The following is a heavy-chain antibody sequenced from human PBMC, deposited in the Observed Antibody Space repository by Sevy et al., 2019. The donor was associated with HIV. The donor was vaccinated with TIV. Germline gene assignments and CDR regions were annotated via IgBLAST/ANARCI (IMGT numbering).Heavy chain of an antibody. CDR1: GFTFSSYW. Sequence: GGSLRLSCAASGFTFSSYWMSWVRQAPGKGLEWVANIKQDGSEKYYVDSVKGRFTISRDNARNSLYLQMNSLRAEDTAVYYCARAALGGQQLPYYYYYGMDVWGQGTTVTVSS. CDR3: ARAALGGQQLPYYYYYGMDV. J-gene: IGHJ6*02. D-gene: IGHD6-13*01. CDR2: IKQDGSEK. V-gene: IGHV3-7*04.